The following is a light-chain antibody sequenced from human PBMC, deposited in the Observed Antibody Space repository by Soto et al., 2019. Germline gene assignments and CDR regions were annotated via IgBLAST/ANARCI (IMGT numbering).Light chain of an antibody. CDR2: DAS. Sequence: DIQMTQSPSTLSASVGDRVTITCRASQSISSWLAWYQQKPGKAPNLLIYDASSLESGVPSRFSGSGSGTEFTFTFSSLQPDDFATYYCQQYNTEWTFGQGTMV. CDR1: QSISSW. CDR3: QQYNTEWT. J-gene: IGKJ1*01. V-gene: IGKV1-5*01.